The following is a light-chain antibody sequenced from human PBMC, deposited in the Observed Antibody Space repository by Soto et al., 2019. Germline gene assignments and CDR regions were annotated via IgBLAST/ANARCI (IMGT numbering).Light chain of an antibody. Sequence: DIQMTQSPSTLSASVGDRVTITCRASPSISSWLAWYQQKPGKAPKLLIYDASSLESGVPSRFSGSGSGTEFTLTISSLQPDDFAAYYCQQYNSYSLTFDGGTKVDIK. CDR3: QQYNSYSLT. CDR1: PSISSW. V-gene: IGKV1-5*01. CDR2: DAS. J-gene: IGKJ4*01.